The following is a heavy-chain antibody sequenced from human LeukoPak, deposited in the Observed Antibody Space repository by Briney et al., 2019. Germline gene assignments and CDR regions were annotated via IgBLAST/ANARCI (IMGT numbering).Heavy chain of an antibody. Sequence: PGGSLRLSCAASGFTFSNYGMHWVRQAPGKGLEWVAAIWYDGSNKYYGDSVKGRFTISRDNSKNTLYLQMNSLRAEDTAVYYCARIDAFDIWGQGTMVTVSS. CDR3: ARIDAFDI. CDR1: GFTFSNYG. CDR2: IWYDGSNK. V-gene: IGHV3-33*01. J-gene: IGHJ3*02.